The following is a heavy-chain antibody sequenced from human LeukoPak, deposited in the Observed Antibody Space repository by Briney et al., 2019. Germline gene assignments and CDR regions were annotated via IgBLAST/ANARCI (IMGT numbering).Heavy chain of an antibody. Sequence: PSETLSLTCTVSGGSVNSGSYYWHWIRQPPGKGLEWIGYIYYSGSTNYNPSLKSRVTISVDTSKNQFSLKLSSVTAADTAVYYCARAAYSGSYHSDYWGQGTLVTVSS. CDR2: IYYSGST. D-gene: IGHD1-26*01. CDR1: GGSVNSGSYY. CDR3: ARAAYSGSYHSDY. J-gene: IGHJ4*02. V-gene: IGHV4-61*01.